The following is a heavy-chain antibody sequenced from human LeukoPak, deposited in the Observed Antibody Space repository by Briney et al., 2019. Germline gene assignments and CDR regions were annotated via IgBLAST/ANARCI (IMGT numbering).Heavy chain of an antibody. D-gene: IGHD1-26*01. CDR1: GGSISSGFYY. V-gene: IGHV4-61*02. J-gene: IGHJ4*02. CDR2: IYTSGNT. CDR3: ARGGRGVGAPPFDY. Sequence: SQTLSLTCTVSGGSISSGFYYWSWIRQPAGKGLEWIGRIYTSGNTNYNPSLKSRVTISVDTSKNQFSLKLSSVTAADTAVYYCARGGRGVGAPPFDYWGQGTLVTVSS.